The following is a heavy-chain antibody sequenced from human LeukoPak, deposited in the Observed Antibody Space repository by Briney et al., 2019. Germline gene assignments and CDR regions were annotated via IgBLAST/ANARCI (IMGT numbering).Heavy chain of an antibody. D-gene: IGHD3-10*01. CDR3: AVGLVPLSVNDY. Sequence: SVKVSCKASGYTFTSYGISWVRQAPGQGLEWMGGIIPIFGTANYAQKFQGRVTITADESTSTAYMELSSLRSEDTAVYYCAVGLVPLSVNDYWGQGTLVTVSS. CDR1: GYTFTSYG. CDR2: IIPIFGTA. V-gene: IGHV1-69*13. J-gene: IGHJ4*02.